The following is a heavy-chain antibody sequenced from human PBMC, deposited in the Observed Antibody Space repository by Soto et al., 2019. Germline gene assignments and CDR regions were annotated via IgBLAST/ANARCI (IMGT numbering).Heavy chain of an antibody. CDR2: IIPIFGTA. D-gene: IGHD1-7*01. CDR1: GGTFSSYA. J-gene: IGHJ3*02. Sequence: SVKVSCKASGGTFSSYAISWVRQAPGQGLEWMGGIIPIFGTANYAQKFQGRVTITADESTSTAYMELSSLRSEDTAVYYCAREGSPPHNWNFPPGVGAFDIWGQGTMVTVSS. CDR3: AREGSPPHNWNFPPGVGAFDI. V-gene: IGHV1-69*13.